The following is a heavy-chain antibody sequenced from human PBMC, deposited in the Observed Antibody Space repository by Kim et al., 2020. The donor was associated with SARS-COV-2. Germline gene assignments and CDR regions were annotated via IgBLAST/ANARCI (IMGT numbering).Heavy chain of an antibody. CDR1: GYTFTSYG. D-gene: IGHD6-13*01. CDR2: ISAYNGNT. J-gene: IGHJ5*02. V-gene: IGHV1-18*01. Sequence: ASVKVSCKASGYTFTSYGISWVRQGPGQGLEWMGWISAYNGNTNYAQKLQGRVTMTTDTSTSTAYMELRSLRSDDTAVYYCARDFRWYSSSWGLDPWGQGTLVTVSS. CDR3: ARDFRWYSSSWGLDP.